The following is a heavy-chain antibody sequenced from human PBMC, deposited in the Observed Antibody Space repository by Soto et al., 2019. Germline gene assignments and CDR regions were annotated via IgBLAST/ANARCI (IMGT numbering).Heavy chain of an antibody. Sequence: SLRLSCAASGFTFSSYSMNWVRQAPGKGLEWVSSISSSSSYIYYADSVKGRFTISRDNAKNSLYLQMNSLRAEDTAVYYCARYGSIVVVAATHRNFDYWGQGTLVTVSA. CDR1: GFTFSSYS. CDR2: ISSSSSYI. CDR3: ARYGSIVVVAATHRNFDY. J-gene: IGHJ4*02. V-gene: IGHV3-21*01. D-gene: IGHD2-15*01.